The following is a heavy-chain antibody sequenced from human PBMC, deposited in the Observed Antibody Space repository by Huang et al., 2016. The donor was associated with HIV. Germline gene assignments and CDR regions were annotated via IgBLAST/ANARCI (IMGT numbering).Heavy chain of an antibody. CDR2: IYYSGNT. CDR3: ARLLVVVAGTPGVWYFDL. D-gene: IGHD2-15*01. V-gene: IGHV4-39*01. CDR1: GGSINSGSSS. J-gene: IGHJ2*01. Sequence: QLQLQESGPGLVKPSETLSLTCTVSGGSINSGSSSWGWIRQPPGKGLEWIGSIYYSGNTDNNPSRKSRVTISVDTSKNQFSLKLSSVTAADTAVYYCARLLVVVAGTPGVWYFDLWGRGTLVTVSS.